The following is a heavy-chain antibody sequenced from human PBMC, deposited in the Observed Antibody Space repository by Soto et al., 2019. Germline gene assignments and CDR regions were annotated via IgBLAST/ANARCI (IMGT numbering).Heavy chain of an antibody. Sequence: QVQLVESGGGVVQPGRSLRLSCAASGFTFSPYAMHWVRQAPGKGLEWVAVISYDGNNKNYADSVKGRLAISRDNSRKTLYLQMNSQGAEDTAVYYCARARLDTPALDYWGQGTLVTVSS. V-gene: IGHV3-30*09. CDR2: ISYDGNNK. CDR3: ARARLDTPALDY. D-gene: IGHD2-2*01. CDR1: GFTFSPYA. J-gene: IGHJ4*02.